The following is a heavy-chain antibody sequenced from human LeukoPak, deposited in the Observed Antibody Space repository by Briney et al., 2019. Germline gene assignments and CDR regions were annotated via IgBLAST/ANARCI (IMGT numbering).Heavy chain of an antibody. CDR1: GGSISSYY. V-gene: IGHV4-59*01. J-gene: IGHJ4*02. Sequence: SSETLSLTCTVSGGSISSYYWSWIRQPPGKGLEWIGYIYYSGSTNYNPSLKSRVTISVDTSKNQFSLKLSSVTAADTAVYYCARLGTFYGSGSYYRSFDYWGQGTLVTVSS. D-gene: IGHD3-10*01. CDR2: IYYSGST. CDR3: ARLGTFYGSGSYYRSFDY.